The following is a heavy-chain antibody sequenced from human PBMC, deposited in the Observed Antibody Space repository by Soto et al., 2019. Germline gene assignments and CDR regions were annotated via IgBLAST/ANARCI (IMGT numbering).Heavy chain of an antibody. D-gene: IGHD3-3*01. CDR3: TRSNYDFWSGYYRGGNYYYYMDV. J-gene: IGHJ6*03. CDR2: IRSKANSYAT. CDR1: GFTFSGSA. V-gene: IGHV3-73*01. Sequence: GGSLRLSCAASGFTFSGSAMHWVRQASGKGLEWVGRIRSKANSYATAYAASVKGRFTISRDDSKNKAYLQMNSLKTEDTAVYYCTRSNYDFWSGYYRGGNYYYYMDVWGKGTTVTVSS.